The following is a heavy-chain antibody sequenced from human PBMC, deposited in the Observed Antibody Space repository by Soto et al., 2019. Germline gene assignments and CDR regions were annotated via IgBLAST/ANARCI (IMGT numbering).Heavy chain of an antibody. CDR1: GFTFSSYV. CDR3: AKDISGSYYPSGY. V-gene: IGHV3-30*18. Sequence: PGGSLRLSCAASGFTFSSYVMHCVRQAPCKGLEWLAVISYDGSNKYYADSVKGRFTISRDHSKNTLYLQMNSLRAEDTAVYYCAKDISGSYYPSGYWGQGTLVNVSS. CDR2: ISYDGSNK. J-gene: IGHJ4*02. D-gene: IGHD1-26*01.